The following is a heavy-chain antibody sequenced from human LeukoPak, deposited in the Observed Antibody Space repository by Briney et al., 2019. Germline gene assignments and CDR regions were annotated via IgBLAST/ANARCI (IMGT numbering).Heavy chain of an antibody. Sequence: PGGSLRLSCAASGFTFSSYAMSWVRQAPGKGLEWVSAISGSGGSTYYADSVKGRFTISRDNSKSTLYLQMDSLRAEDTAIYYCANDYGDYEVYFDYWGQGTLVTVSS. J-gene: IGHJ4*02. D-gene: IGHD4-17*01. CDR1: GFTFSSYA. V-gene: IGHV3-23*01. CDR3: ANDYGDYEVYFDY. CDR2: ISGSGGST.